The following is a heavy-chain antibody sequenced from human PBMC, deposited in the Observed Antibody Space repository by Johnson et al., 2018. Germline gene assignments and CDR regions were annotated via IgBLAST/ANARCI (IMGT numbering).Heavy chain of an antibody. CDR2: ISSSGSTI. D-gene: IGHD3-9*01. CDR1: GFTFSSYS. Sequence: VQLVESGGGLVQPGGSLRLSCAASGFTFSSYSMNWVRQAPGKGLEWVSFISSSGSTIYYADPVKGRFPISRDNAKNSLYLQMNSLRAEDTAVYYCARGGRGRYLDVWGKGTTVTVSS. CDR3: ARGGRGRYLDV. V-gene: IGHV3-48*04. J-gene: IGHJ6*04.